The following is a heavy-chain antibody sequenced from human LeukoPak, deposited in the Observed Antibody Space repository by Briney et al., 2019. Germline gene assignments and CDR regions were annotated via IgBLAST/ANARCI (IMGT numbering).Heavy chain of an antibody. J-gene: IGHJ4*02. V-gene: IGHV3-7*01. CDR3: ARGPSAGRSLGY. CDR2: IKQDGSEK. D-gene: IGHD6-6*01. CDR1: GFTFSSYG. Sequence: GGSLRLSCAASGFTFSSYGMHWVRQAPGKGLEWVANIKQDGSEKYYVDSVEGRFTISRDNAKNSLYLQMNSLRAEDTAVYYCARGPSAGRSLGYWGQGTLVTVSS.